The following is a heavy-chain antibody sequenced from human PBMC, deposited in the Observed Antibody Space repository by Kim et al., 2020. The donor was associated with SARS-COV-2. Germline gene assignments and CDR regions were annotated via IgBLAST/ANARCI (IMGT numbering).Heavy chain of an antibody. V-gene: IGHV3-33*08. D-gene: IGHD3-22*01. CDR1: GFTLSRYG. CDR3: ATDPRGYFAFDI. CDR2: IWYDGNNK. Sequence: GGSLRLSCAASGFTLSRYGMHWVRQAPGKGLEWVAVIWYDGNNKYYEDSVKGRFTVSRDDSRNTVYLQMNSLRAEDTAVYYCATDPRGYFAFDIWGQGTMVTVS. J-gene: IGHJ3*02.